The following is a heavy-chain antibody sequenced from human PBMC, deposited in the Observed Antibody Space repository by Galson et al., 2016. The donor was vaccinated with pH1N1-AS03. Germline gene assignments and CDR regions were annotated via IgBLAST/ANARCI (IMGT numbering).Heavy chain of an antibody. V-gene: IGHV4-59*01. J-gene: IGHJ4*02. D-gene: IGHD1-1*01. CDR3: AAYKYVDTYFDN. Sequence: SETLSLTCTVSGGSMSGYYWSWIRQSPERGLEWIGNIYYTGTTNYNPSLKSRVTMLVDKSRNQFSLKLNSLTAADTAVYYCAAYKYVDTYFDNWGQGTLVTVSS. CDR2: IYYTGTT. CDR1: GGSMSGYY.